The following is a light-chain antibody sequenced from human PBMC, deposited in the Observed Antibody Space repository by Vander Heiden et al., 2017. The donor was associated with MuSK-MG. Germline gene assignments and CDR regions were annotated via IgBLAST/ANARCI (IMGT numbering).Light chain of an antibody. J-gene: IGLJ2*01. CDR1: RLRSYY. CDR2: CNN. Sequence: SSELTQDPPVSVALPQTVSTTCQGHRLRSYYASGYQQKPGPAPVLVIVCNNNRASGIPDRFYGSRAGNTASLTITGVQAEDEADDSCNSRDNSGNPKVVFGGGTKVTVL. CDR3: NSRDNSGNPKVV. V-gene: IGLV3-19*01.